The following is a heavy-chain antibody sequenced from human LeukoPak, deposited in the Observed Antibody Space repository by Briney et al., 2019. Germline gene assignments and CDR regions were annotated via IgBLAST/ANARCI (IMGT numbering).Heavy chain of an antibody. D-gene: IGHD5-18*01. CDR1: GFTFSSYA. CDR2: ISGTGTST. J-gene: IGHJ4*02. V-gene: IGHV3-23*01. Sequence: GGSLRLSCAASGFTFSSYAMSWVRQAPGKGLQWLSAISGTGTSTYYADSVKGRFTISRDNSKNTVFLQMNSLRADDTAIYYCAKFFEDAALIHDWWGQGTLVTASS. CDR3: AKFFEDAALIHDW.